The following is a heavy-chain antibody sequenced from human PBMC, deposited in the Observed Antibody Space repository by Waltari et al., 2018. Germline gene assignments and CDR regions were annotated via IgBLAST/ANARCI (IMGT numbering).Heavy chain of an antibody. CDR3: ARVGADYYDSSGYYSSAFDI. Sequence: EVQLVESGGGLVQPGGSLRLSCAASGFTFSSYWMSWVRQAPGKGLEWVANIKQDGSEKYYVDSVKGRFTISRDNAKNSLYLQMNSLRAEDTAVYYCARVGADYYDSSGYYSSAFDIWGQGTMVTVSS. CDR1: GFTFSSYW. V-gene: IGHV3-7*01. J-gene: IGHJ3*02. D-gene: IGHD3-22*01. CDR2: IKQDGSEK.